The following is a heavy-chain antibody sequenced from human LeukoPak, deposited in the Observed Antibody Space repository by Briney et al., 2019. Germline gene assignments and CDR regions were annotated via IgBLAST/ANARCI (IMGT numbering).Heavy chain of an antibody. J-gene: IGHJ4*02. D-gene: IGHD4-23*01. CDR3: IKHPSDDGGAIDY. Sequence: GGSLRLSCAASGFTFSGSAMHWVRQASGTGLEWVGRIRSKANNYATAYAASVKGRFTISRDDSKNTAYLQMNSLKTEDTAVYYCIKHPSDDGGAIDYWGQGTLVTVSS. CDR2: IRSKANNYAT. V-gene: IGHV3-73*01. CDR1: GFTFSGSA.